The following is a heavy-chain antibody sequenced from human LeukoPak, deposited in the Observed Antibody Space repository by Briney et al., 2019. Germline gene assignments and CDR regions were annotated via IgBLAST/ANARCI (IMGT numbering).Heavy chain of an antibody. J-gene: IGHJ4*02. V-gene: IGHV3-7*01. CDR3: ARDLALMYYDSSGYLPG. Sequence: GGSLRLSCAASGFTFSSYWMSWVRQAPGKGLEWVANIKQDGSEKYYVDSVKGRFTISRDNAKNSLCLQMNSLRAEDTAVYYCARDLALMYYDSSGYLPGWGQGTLVTVSS. CDR1: GFTFSSYW. D-gene: IGHD3-22*01. CDR2: IKQDGSEK.